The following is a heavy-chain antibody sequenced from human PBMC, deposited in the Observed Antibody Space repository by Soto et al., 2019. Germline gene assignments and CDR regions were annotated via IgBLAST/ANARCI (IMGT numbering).Heavy chain of an antibody. V-gene: IGHV1-18*01. CDR3: ARGVGSGTYYNQYNWFDP. D-gene: IGHD3-10*01. CDR2: INTYNGNT. CDR1: GYTFTNYG. J-gene: IGHJ5*02. Sequence: GASVKGSCKASGYTFTNYGISWVRQAPGQGLEWMGWINTYNGNTNHAQKLQGRVTMTTDTSTSTAYMELRSLRSDDTAVYYCARGVGSGTYYNQYNWFDPWGQGTLVTVSS.